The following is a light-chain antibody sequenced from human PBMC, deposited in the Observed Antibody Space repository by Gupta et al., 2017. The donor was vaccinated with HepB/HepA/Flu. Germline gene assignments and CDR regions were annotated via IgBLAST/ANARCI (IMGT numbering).Light chain of an antibody. J-gene: IGKJ4*01. Sequence: DIQMTQSPSSLSASVGDRVTITCRASQSISRYLNWYQQKPGKVPKLLIYAASSLQSGVPSRFSGSGSGTDFTLTISSLQPEDFATYYCQQSDSTPRLTFGGGTKVEIK. CDR3: QQSDSTPRLT. V-gene: IGKV1-39*01. CDR1: QSISRY. CDR2: AAS.